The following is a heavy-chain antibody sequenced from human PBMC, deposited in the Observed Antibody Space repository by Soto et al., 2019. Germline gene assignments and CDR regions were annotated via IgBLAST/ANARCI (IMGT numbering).Heavy chain of an antibody. D-gene: IGHD4-4*01. V-gene: IGHV3-30-3*01. Sequence: GGSLRLSCADSGFTFSSYAMHWVRQAPGKGLEWVAVISYDGSNKYYADSVKGRFTISRDNSKNTLYLQMNSLRAEDTAVYYCATYIKTTRENWFDPWGQGTLVTVSS. J-gene: IGHJ5*02. CDR1: GFTFSSYA. CDR2: ISYDGSNK. CDR3: ATYIKTTRENWFDP.